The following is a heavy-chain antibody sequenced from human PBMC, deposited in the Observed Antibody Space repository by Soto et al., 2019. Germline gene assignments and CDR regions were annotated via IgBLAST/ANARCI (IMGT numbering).Heavy chain of an antibody. V-gene: IGHV1-46*03. D-gene: IGHD2-8*01. J-gene: IGHJ5*02. CDR3: ARVRAVSTSLNWLDP. Sequence: QVQLVQSGADVKKPGASVKISCKASGYTFTSYFMSWVRQAPGQGLEWMGIFNPSDGATNYAQKFQGRVIMTRDTSANTVYMDLSSLRSEDTAVYYCARVRAVSTSLNWLDPWGQGTLVTVSS. CDR1: GYTFTSYF. CDR2: FNPSDGAT.